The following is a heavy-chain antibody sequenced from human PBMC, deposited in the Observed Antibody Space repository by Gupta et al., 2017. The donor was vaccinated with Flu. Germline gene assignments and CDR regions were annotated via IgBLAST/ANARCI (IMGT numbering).Heavy chain of an antibody. J-gene: IGHJ4*02. D-gene: IGHD5-18*01. CDR2: IDWDDDK. CDR3: ARINRGGYLHFDY. V-gene: IGHV2-70*01. Sequence: IRQPPGKALEWLALIDWDDDKYYSTSLKTRLAISKDTSKNQVVLKMTNVEPADTATYYCARINRGGYLHFDYWGQGTLVTVSS.